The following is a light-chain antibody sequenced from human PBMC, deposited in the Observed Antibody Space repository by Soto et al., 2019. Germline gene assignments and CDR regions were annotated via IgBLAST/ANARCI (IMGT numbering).Light chain of an antibody. CDR2: DAS. CDR3: QQFSSYWP. Sequence: IPITQSPSTLSASVGDRVTITCRASQSISSWLAWYQQKPGKAPKLLISDASSLESGVPSRLSGDRSGTEFTLTINSLHPEDVATYFCQQFSSYWPFGQGTKVDIK. CDR1: QSISSW. V-gene: IGKV1-5*01. J-gene: IGKJ1*01.